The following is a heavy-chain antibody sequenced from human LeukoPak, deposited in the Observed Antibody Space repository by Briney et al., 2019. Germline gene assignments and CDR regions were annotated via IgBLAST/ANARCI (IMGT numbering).Heavy chain of an antibody. V-gene: IGHV3-21*01. D-gene: IGHD3-3*01. J-gene: IGHJ4*02. CDR3: ARDHFGYYDFWSGYPEVYFDY. CDR2: ISSSSSYI. Sequence: GGSLRLSCAASGFTFSSYSMNWVRQAPGKGLEWVSSISSSSSYIYYADSVKGRFTISRDNAKNSLYLQMNSLRAEDTAVYYCARDHFGYYDFWSGYPEVYFDYWGQGTLVTVSS. CDR1: GFTFSSYS.